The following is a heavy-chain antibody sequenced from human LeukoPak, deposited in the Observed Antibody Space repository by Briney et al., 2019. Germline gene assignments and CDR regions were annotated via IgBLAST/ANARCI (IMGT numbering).Heavy chain of an antibody. CDR3: AKDRCSNGIGCYYYYMDV. Sequence: GGSLRLSCAASGFTFSSYEMNWVRQAPGKGLEWVSYISSSGSTIYYADSVKGRFTISRDGSKNILYLQMNSLRAEDTAAYYCAKDRCSNGIGCYYYYMDVWGKGTTVTISS. D-gene: IGHD2-8*01. V-gene: IGHV3-48*03. CDR1: GFTFSSYE. J-gene: IGHJ6*03. CDR2: ISSSGSTI.